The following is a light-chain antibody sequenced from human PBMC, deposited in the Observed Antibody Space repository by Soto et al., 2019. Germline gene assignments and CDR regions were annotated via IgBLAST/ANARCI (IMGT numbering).Light chain of an antibody. CDR1: SSNIGAGYD. V-gene: IGLV1-40*01. CDR3: QSYDSSLSGSVV. Sequence: QSVLTQPPSVSGAPGQRVTISCTGSSSNIGAGYDVHWYQQLPGTAPKLLIYGNSNRPSGVPDRFSGSKSGTSASLAITGLHADDEADYSCQSYDSSLSGSVVFGGGTKLTVL. J-gene: IGLJ2*01. CDR2: GNS.